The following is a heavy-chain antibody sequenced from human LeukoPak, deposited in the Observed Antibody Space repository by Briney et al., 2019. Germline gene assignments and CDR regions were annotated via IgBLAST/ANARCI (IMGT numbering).Heavy chain of an antibody. D-gene: IGHD3-10*01. Sequence: PGGSLRLSCTASGFTFGDYAMSWVRQAPGKGLEWVGFIRSKAYGGTTEYAASVKGRFTISRDDSKSIAYLQMNSLKTEDTAVYYCARFHRRGAFDIWGQGTMVTVSS. J-gene: IGHJ3*02. CDR2: IRSKAYGGTT. V-gene: IGHV3-49*04. CDR1: GFTFGDYA. CDR3: ARFHRRGAFDI.